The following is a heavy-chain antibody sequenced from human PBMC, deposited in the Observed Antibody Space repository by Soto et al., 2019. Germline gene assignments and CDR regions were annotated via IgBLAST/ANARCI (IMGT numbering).Heavy chain of an antibody. D-gene: IGHD1-1*01. CDR1: GYAFTTYG. CDR2: ISADNGNT. V-gene: IGHV1-18*01. Sequence: QVNLVQSGAEVKKPGASVKVSCKGSGYAFTTYGITWVRQAPGQGLEWMGWISADNGNTNYAQKLQGGVTVTRDTSTSTAYMELRSLRSDDTAVYYCARGRYGDYWGQGALVTVSS. CDR3: ARGRYGDY. J-gene: IGHJ4*02.